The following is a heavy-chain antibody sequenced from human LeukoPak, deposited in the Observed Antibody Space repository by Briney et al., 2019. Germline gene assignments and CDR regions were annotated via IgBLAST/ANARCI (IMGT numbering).Heavy chain of an antibody. V-gene: IGHV4-59*01. CDR2: IYYSGST. CDR3: ARETNWFDP. Sequence: SETLSLTCTVSGGSISSYYWSWIRQPPGKGLEWIGYIYYSGSTNYNPPLKSRVTISVDTSKNQFSLKLSSVTAADTAVYYCARETNWFDPWGQGTLVTVSS. CDR1: GGSISSYY. J-gene: IGHJ5*02.